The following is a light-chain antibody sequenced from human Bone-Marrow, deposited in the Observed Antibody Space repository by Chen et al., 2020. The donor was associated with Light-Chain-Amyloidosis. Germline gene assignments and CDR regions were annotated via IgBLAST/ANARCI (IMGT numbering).Light chain of an antibody. J-gene: IGLJ2*01. V-gene: IGLV3-25*03. Sequence: SYELTQPPSVSVSPGQTARITCSGDDLPTKYAYWYQQKRGQAHVLGIHRDPERPSGISERISGSSSGTTATLTSSGVQAEDEADYHCQSADSSGTYEVIFGGGTKLTVL. CDR1: DLPTKY. CDR2: RDP. CDR3: QSADSSGTYEVI.